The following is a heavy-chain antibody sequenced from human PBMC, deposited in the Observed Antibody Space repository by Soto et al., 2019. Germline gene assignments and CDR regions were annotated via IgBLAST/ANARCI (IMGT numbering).Heavy chain of an antibody. V-gene: IGHV4-4*02. CDR2: IFHSGST. D-gene: IGHD1-26*01. Sequence: PSETLSLTCAVSGGSISSNNWWSWVRQPPGKGLEWIGGIFHSGSTHYSPSLKSRVTISVDKSKNHFSLNLTSVTAADTAVYYCARVYSGSYSDSWGQGTLVTVSS. CDR1: GGSISSNNW. CDR3: ARVYSGSYSDS. J-gene: IGHJ4*02.